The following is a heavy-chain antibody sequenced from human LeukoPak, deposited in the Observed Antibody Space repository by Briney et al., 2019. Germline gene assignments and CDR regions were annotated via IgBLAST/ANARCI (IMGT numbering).Heavy chain of an antibody. V-gene: IGHV4-61*02. CDR3: ASTHYYDSQLWVY. CDR1: GGSISSGSYY. Sequence: SQTLSLTCTVSGGSISSGSYYWSWIRQPAGKGLEWIGRIYTSGSTNYNPSLKSRVTISVDTSKNQFSLKLSSVTAADTAVYYCASTHYYDSQLWVYWGQGTLVTVSS. J-gene: IGHJ4*02. D-gene: IGHD3-22*01. CDR2: IYTSGST.